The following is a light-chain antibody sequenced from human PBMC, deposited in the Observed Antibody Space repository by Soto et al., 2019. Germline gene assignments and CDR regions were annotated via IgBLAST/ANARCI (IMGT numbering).Light chain of an antibody. CDR1: QTVNNY. J-gene: IGKJ4*01. CDR2: DAS. V-gene: IGKV3-11*01. CDR3: QQRGSWPWLT. Sequence: EIVLKQSPGTLSLSPGERATLSCRTSQTVNNYLAWYQQKPGQAPRLVIYDASNRATGIPARFSGSGYGTDFTLTINSLEPEDSAVYYCQQRGSWPWLTFGGGTRVEIK.